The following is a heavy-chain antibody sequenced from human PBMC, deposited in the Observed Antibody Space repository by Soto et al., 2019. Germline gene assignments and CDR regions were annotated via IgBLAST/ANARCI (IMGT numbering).Heavy chain of an antibody. CDR1: GFTFSSYA. Sequence: GSLRLSCAASGFTFSSYAMSWVRQAPGKGLEWVSAISGSGGSTYYADSVKGRFTISRDNSKNTLYLQMNSLRAEDTAVYYCAKDRDIVVVVAAASRGDAFDIWGQGTMVTVSS. D-gene: IGHD2-15*01. J-gene: IGHJ3*02. CDR2: ISGSGGST. V-gene: IGHV3-23*01. CDR3: AKDRDIVVVVAAASRGDAFDI.